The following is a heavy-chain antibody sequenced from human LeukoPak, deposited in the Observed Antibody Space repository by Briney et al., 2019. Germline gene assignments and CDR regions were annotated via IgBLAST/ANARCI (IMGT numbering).Heavy chain of an antibody. CDR1: GFSFSSYG. Sequence: PGGSLRLTCVASGFSFSSYGMTWVRQAPGKGLEWVSSISGSGGSTYYADSVKGRFTISRDNSKNMLYLQMNSLRAEDTAVYYCAKGLLQPIAVGGTRSPDYWGQKTLVPVSS. V-gene: IGHV3-23*01. CDR2: ISGSGGST. J-gene: IGHJ4*02. CDR3: AKGLLQPIAVGGTRSPDY. D-gene: IGHD6-19*01.